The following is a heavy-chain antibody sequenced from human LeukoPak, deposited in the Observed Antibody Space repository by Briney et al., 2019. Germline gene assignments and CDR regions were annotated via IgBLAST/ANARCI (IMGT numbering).Heavy chain of an antibody. Sequence: QAGGSLRLSCEASGFTFSLYWMSWVRQAPGKGLEWVANIKQDGSEKYYVDSVKGRFTISRDNAKNSLYLQMNSLRADDTAVYYCASDGDTSGYTDWGQGTLVTVSS. CDR1: GFTFSLYW. D-gene: IGHD3-22*01. J-gene: IGHJ4*02. CDR2: IKQDGSEK. CDR3: ASDGDTSGYTD. V-gene: IGHV3-7*01.